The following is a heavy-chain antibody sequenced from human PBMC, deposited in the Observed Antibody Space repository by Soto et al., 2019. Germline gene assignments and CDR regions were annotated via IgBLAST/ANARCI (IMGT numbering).Heavy chain of an antibody. CDR1: GYTFTSYA. J-gene: IGHJ6*02. V-gene: IGHV1-3*01. D-gene: IGHD3-10*01. CDR3: AREWFGELLDYALPYYYYYGMDV. Sequence: SVKRSCKVPGYTFTSYAMHWGRQAPVQRLEWMGWISAGNGNTKYSQKFQGRVTITRDTSASTAYMELSSLSSEDTAVYYCAREWFGELLDYALPYYYYYGMDVWGQGTMVTVSS. CDR2: ISAGNGNT.